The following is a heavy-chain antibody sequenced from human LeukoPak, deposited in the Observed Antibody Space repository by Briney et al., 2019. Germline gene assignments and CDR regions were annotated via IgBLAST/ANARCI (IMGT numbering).Heavy chain of an antibody. J-gene: IGHJ4*02. Sequence: SETLSLTCAVSGDSITSYYWSWIRQPPGKGLEWIGYIHYSGSTNYNPSLKSRVTISVDTSKNQFSLELSSVTAADTAVYYCARRYCTDGVCYTAFDYWGQGTPVTVFS. V-gene: IGHV4-59*08. CDR3: ARRYCTDGVCYTAFDY. D-gene: IGHD2-8*01. CDR1: GDSITSYY. CDR2: IHYSGST.